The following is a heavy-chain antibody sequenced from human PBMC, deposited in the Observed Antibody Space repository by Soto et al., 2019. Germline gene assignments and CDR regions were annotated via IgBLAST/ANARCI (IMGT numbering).Heavy chain of an antibody. J-gene: IGHJ2*01. D-gene: IGHD3-10*01. CDR1: GGSFSDYY. V-gene: IGHV4-34*01. CDR2: INHSGST. CDR3: AREVPSRYFDL. Sequence: QVRLQQWGAGLLKPSETLPLTCAVYGGSFSDYYWSWIRQPPGKGLEWIGEINHSGSTNYNPSLKSRVTISVDTSKNQFFLKLNSVTAADTAVYYCAREVPSRYFDLWGRGTPVTVFS.